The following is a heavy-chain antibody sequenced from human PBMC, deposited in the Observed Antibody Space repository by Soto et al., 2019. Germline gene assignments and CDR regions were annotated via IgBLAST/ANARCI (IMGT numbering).Heavy chain of an antibody. D-gene: IGHD6-19*01. Sequence: PVGSLRLSCAASGFTFSSYSMNWVRQAPGKGLEWVSSISSSSSYIYYADSVKGRFTISRDNAKNSLYLQMNSPRAEDTAVYYCARDRYSSGSVAYWGQGTLVTVSS. V-gene: IGHV3-21*01. J-gene: IGHJ4*02. CDR1: GFTFSSYS. CDR2: ISSSSSYI. CDR3: ARDRYSSGSVAY.